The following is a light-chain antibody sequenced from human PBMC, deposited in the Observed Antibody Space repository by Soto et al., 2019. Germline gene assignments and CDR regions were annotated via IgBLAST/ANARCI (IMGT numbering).Light chain of an antibody. CDR3: CSYTSSSTSFV. CDR1: SSDVGGYNY. J-gene: IGLJ1*01. CDR2: EVI. Sequence: QSVLTQPAAVSGSPGQSITIYCTGTSSDVGGYNYVSWYQQHPGKAPKLMIYEVINRPSGVSIRFSGSKSGNTASLTISGLQAEDEADYYCCSYTSSSTSFVFGTGTKLTVL. V-gene: IGLV2-14*01.